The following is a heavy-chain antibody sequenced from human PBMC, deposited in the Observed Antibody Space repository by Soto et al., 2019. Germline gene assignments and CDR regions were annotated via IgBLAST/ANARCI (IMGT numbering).Heavy chain of an antibody. Sequence: QLQLQESGPGLVKPSETLSLTCTVSGGSISSSSYYWGWIRQPPGKGLEWIGSIYYSGSTYYNPYLKSRGTISVDTSKNQFTLKLSSVTAADTAVYYCARWTDPHLAAAGNDSFDIWGQGTMVTVSS. CDR2: IYYSGST. D-gene: IGHD6-13*01. CDR3: ARWTDPHLAAAGNDSFDI. V-gene: IGHV4-39*01. J-gene: IGHJ3*02. CDR1: GGSISSSSYY.